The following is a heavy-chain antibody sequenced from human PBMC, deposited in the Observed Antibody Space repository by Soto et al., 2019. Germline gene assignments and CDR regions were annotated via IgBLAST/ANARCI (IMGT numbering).Heavy chain of an antibody. V-gene: IGHV1-69*13. Sequence: GASVKVSCKASGGTFSSYAISWVRQAPGQGLEWMGGIIPIFGTANYAQKFQGRVTITADESTSTAYMELSSLRSEDTAVYYCASPQNSIAVAGPYYYYYGMDVWGQGTTVTVS. CDR1: GGTFSSYA. CDR2: IIPIFGTA. J-gene: IGHJ6*02. CDR3: ASPQNSIAVAGPYYYYYGMDV. D-gene: IGHD6-19*01.